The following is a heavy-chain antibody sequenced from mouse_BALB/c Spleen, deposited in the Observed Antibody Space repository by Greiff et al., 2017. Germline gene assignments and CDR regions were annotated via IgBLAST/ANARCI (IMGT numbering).Heavy chain of an antibody. CDR2: INPGSGGT. CDR3: ARSTDGAMDY. V-gene: IGHV1-54*01. CDR1: GYAFTNYL. Sequence: QVQLKQSGAELVRPGTSVKVSCKASGYAFTNYLIEWVKQRPGQGLEWIGVINPGSGGTNYNEKFKGKATLTADKSSSTAYMQLSSLTSDDSAVYFCARSTDGAMDYWGQGTSVTVSS. D-gene: IGHD1-1*01. J-gene: IGHJ4*01.